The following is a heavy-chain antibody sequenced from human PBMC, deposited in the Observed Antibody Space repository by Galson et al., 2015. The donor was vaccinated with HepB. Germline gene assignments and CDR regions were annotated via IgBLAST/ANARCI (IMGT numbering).Heavy chain of an antibody. CDR3: ARVRFRITMVRGVPSFYYYYGMDV. J-gene: IGHJ6*02. CDR2: TYYRSKWYN. CDR1: GDSVSSNSAA. V-gene: IGHV6-1*01. Sequence: CAISGDSVSSNSAAWNWIRQSPSRGLEWLGRTYYRSKWYNDYAVSVKSRITINPDTSKNQFSLQLNSVTPEDTAVYYCARVRFRITMVRGVPSFYYYYGMDVWGQGTTVTVSS. D-gene: IGHD3-10*01.